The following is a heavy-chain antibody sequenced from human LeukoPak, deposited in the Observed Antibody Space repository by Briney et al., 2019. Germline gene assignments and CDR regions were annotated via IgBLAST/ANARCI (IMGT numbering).Heavy chain of an antibody. CDR3: ARGPVVVVAAGWFDP. D-gene: IGHD2-15*01. V-gene: IGHV4-39*01. CDR1: GGSISSSSYY. Sequence: PSETLSLTCTVSGGSISSSSYYWGWIRQPPGKGLEWIGSMYYSGSTYYNPSLKSRVTISVDTSKNQFSLKLSSVTAADTAVYYCARGPVVVVAAGWFDPWGQGTLVTVSS. CDR2: MYYSGST. J-gene: IGHJ5*02.